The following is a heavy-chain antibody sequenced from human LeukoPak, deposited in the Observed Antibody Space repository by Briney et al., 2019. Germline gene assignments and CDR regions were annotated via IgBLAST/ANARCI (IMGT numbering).Heavy chain of an antibody. D-gene: IGHD5-12*01. CDR2: IYYSGST. J-gene: IGHJ4*02. Sequence: SETLSLTCTVSGGSTSSYYASWIRQPPGKGLEWIGYIYYSGSTNYNPSLKSRVTISVDTSKNQFSLKLSSVTAADTAVYYCARSPTYGGYPANFDYWGQGTLVTASS. CDR1: GGSTSSYY. V-gene: IGHV4-59*01. CDR3: ARSPTYGGYPANFDY.